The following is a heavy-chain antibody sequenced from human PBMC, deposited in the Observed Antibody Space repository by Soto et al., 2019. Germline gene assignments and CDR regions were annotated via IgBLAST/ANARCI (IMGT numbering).Heavy chain of an antibody. CDR1: GGSISSRNYY. V-gene: IGHV4-39*01. CDR2: IYYSGST. CDR3: ARQYSAGWSHYFDY. J-gene: IGHJ4*02. Sequence: SETLSLTCTVSGGSISSRNYYWGWIRQPPGKGLEWIGSIYYSGSTYYNPSLKSRVTMSVDTSKSQFSLKLDSVTAADTAVYYCARQYSAGWSHYFDYWGQGTLVTVSS. D-gene: IGHD6-19*01.